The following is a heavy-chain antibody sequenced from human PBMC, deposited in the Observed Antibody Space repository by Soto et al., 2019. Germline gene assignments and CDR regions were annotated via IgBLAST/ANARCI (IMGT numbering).Heavy chain of an antibody. D-gene: IGHD5-18*01. CDR2: IYPGDSDT. CDR1: GYSFTSYW. CDR3: ARSDTAMADAFDI. J-gene: IGHJ3*02. Sequence: GESLKISCKGSGYSFTSYWIGWVRQMPGKGLEWMGVIYPGDSDTRYSPSFQGQVTISADKSISTAYLQWSSLKASDTAMYYCARSDTAMADAFDIWGQGTMVTVSS. V-gene: IGHV5-51*01.